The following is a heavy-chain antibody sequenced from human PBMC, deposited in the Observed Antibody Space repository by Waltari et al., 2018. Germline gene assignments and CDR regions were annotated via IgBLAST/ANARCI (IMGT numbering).Heavy chain of an antibody. CDR1: GFTFRSYA. CDR2: ISGSGGST. CDR3: AKLIISDWNYSDY. V-gene: IGHV3-23*01. Sequence: EVQLLESGGGLVQPGGSLRLSCAASGFTFRSYAMSWVRQAPGKGLEWVSAISGSGGSTYYADSVKGRFTISRDNSKNTLYLQMYSLRAEDTAVYYCAKLIISDWNYSDYWGQGTLVTVSS. D-gene: IGHD1-1*01. J-gene: IGHJ4*02.